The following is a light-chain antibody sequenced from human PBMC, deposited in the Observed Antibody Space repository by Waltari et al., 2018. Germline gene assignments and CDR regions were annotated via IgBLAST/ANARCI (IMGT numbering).Light chain of an antibody. CDR2: EVT. J-gene: IGLJ2*01. CDR1: SEDIGGYDH. CDR3: SSYTTSSRV. Sequence: QSALTQPASVSGTPGQSITISCTGTSEDIGGYDHVSWYQQYPGKAPRLILYEVTNRPSDVSSRFSGSKSGNMASLTISGLQADDEADYYCSSYTTSSRVFGGGTKVTVL. V-gene: IGLV2-14*01.